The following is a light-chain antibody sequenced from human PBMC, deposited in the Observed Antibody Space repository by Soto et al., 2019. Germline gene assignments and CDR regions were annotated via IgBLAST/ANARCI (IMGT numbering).Light chain of an antibody. CDR1: ESISSW. CDR3: QQYNSYPWT. CDR2: DVS. V-gene: IGKV1-5*01. Sequence: DIQMAQSPSTLSASIRDRVVITCRASESISSWLAWYQQKPGKAPKLLIYDVSSLESGVPSRFSGSGSGTEFTLTISNLQPDDFATYYCQQYNSYPWTFGQGTKVEIK. J-gene: IGKJ1*01.